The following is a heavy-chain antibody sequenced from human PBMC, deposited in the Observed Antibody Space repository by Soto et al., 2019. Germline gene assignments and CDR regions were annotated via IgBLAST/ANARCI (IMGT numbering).Heavy chain of an antibody. CDR2: ISTSERIA. D-gene: IGHD2-8*01. Sequence: GGSLRLSCEASGFTFSGYEMNWVRQAPGKGLEWGSYISTSERIACYADSVRSRFTISRDNAQNSRFLQMNSLRAEDTAVYYCARETLALSGLYRGRVYYGLDGWGQGTTFTVCS. J-gene: IGHJ6*02. CDR1: GFTFSGYE. V-gene: IGHV3-48*03. CDR3: ARETLALSGLYRGRVYYGLDG.